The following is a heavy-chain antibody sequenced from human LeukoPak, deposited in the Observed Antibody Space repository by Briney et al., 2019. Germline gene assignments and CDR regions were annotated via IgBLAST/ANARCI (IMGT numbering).Heavy chain of an antibody. CDR2: LYHSGST. CDR1: GYSISSGYY. Sequence: SETLSLTCTVSGYSISSGYYWGWIRQPPGKGLEWIGSLYHSGSTYYNPSLKSRVTMSVDTSTNQFSLRLNSVTAADTAVYYCARDSGGPYDSSGFDYWGQGSLVTVSS. V-gene: IGHV4-38-2*02. D-gene: IGHD3-22*01. CDR3: ARDSGGPYDSSGFDY. J-gene: IGHJ4*02.